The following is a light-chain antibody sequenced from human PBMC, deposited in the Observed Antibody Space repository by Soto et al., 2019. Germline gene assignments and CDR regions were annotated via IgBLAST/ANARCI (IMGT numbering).Light chain of an antibody. CDR3: QQYGSSPLT. V-gene: IGKV3-20*01. Sequence: EIVLTQSPGTLSLSAGERATLSCSASQSVSSSYLAWYQQKPGQAPTLLIFGASSRATGIPDRFSGSGSGTDFTLTISRLEPEDFAVYYCQQYGSSPLTFGGGTKVDTK. CDR1: QSVSSSY. CDR2: GAS. J-gene: IGKJ4*01.